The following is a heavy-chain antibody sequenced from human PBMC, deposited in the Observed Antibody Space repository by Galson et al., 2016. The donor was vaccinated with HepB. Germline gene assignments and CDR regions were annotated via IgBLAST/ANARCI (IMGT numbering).Heavy chain of an antibody. CDR3: ARDIRRGGTSRHSCFDP. J-gene: IGHJ5*02. CDR1: GDSISTSDTYY. D-gene: IGHD1-26*01. CDR2: IYYTGTT. Sequence: SETLSLTCTVSGDSISTSDTYYWGWVRQSPVKGLEWIGTIYYTGTTYYNPSLKRRVTISVDTSKNQFSLKLNSVTAADTAVYYCARDIRRGGTSRHSCFDPWGQGTLVTVSS. V-gene: IGHV4-39*07.